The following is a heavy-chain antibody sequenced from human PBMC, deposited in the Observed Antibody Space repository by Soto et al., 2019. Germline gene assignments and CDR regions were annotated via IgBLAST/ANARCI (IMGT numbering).Heavy chain of an antibody. CDR3: AQEDGFYFDY. CDR1: GFTFSSYG. J-gene: IGHJ4*02. CDR2: ISFDGSNK. V-gene: IGHV3-30*18. Sequence: GGSLRLSCAASGFTFSSYGMHWVRQAPGKGLEWVAIISFDGSNKYYGDSVKGRFTISRDNSMNTLYLQMNSLRAEDTAVYYCAQEDGFYFDYWGQGTLVTVSS.